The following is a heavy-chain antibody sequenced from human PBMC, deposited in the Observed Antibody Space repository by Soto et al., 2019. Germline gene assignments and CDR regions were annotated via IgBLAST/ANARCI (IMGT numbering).Heavy chain of an antibody. D-gene: IGHD3-3*01. CDR2: IIPIFGIG. CDR3: ARSAITLFGVVSIPPHYYYGMDV. CDR1: GGTFNRYA. Sequence: SVKVSCKASGGTFNRYAISWVRQAPGQGLEWTGGIIPIFGIGNDAQRFQGRVTITAYESTGTAYMELSSLRSEDTGVYYCARSAITLFGVVSIPPHYYYGMDVWGQGTTVTVSS. V-gene: IGHV1-69*13. J-gene: IGHJ6*02.